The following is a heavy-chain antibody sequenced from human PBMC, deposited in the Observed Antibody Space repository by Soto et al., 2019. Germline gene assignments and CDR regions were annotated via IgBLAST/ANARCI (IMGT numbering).Heavy chain of an antibody. CDR1: GFTFSTDT. CDR3: ARFFGSGFDY. D-gene: IGHD6-19*01. V-gene: IGHV3-48*02. CDR2: ISTSGATR. J-gene: IGHJ4*02. Sequence: EVQLVESGGGLVQPGGSLRLSCVASGFTFSTDTMNWVRQAPGKGLEWVAHISTSGATRYYADSVKGRFTISRDNAKTSLFLQMDSLRNEDTAVYYCARFFGSGFDYWGQGTLVTVSS.